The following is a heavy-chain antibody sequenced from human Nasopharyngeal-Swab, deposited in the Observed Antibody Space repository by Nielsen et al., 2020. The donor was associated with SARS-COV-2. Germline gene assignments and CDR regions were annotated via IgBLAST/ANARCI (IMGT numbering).Heavy chain of an antibody. J-gene: IGHJ6*03. V-gene: IGHV3-74*01. CDR2: INSDGSST. D-gene: IGHD2-2*01. CDR1: GFTFSSYW. CDR3: ARASDDCSSTSCYEYYYYYMDV. Sequence: GESLKISCAASGFTFSSYWMHLVRQAPGKGLVWVSRINSDGSSTSYADSVKGRFTISRDNAKNTLYLQMNSLRAEDTAVYYCARASDDCSSTSCYEYYYYYMDVWGKGTTVTVSS.